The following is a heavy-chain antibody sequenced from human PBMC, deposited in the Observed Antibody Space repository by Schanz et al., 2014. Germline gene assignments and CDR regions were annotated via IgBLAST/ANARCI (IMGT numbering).Heavy chain of an antibody. Sequence: EVQLLESGGGLVQPGGSLRLSCLASGFAFSSYGMNWLRQAPGKGLEWVSVIGVDGTTTYYADSVKGRFTISRDNSKNKLYLQMNSLMPEDTAVYYCAKYRGYYRVSGSYRELEYWGQGTLXTVSS. J-gene: IGHJ4*02. CDR3: AKYRGYYRVSGSYRELEY. CDR1: GFAFSSYG. D-gene: IGHD3-10*01. V-gene: IGHV3-23*01. CDR2: IGVDGTTT.